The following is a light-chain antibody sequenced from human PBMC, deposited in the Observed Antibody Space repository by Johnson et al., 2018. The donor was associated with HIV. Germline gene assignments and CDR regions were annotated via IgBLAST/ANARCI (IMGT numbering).Light chain of an antibody. CDR3: GTWDSSLSAYV. Sequence: QSVLTQPPSVSAAPGQKVTISCSGSSSNIGNNYVSWYQQLPGTAPKLLIYENNKRPSGIPDRLSGSKSGTSATLCITGLQTGDEADYYCGTWDSSLSAYVFGTGTKVTVL. V-gene: IGLV1-51*02. J-gene: IGLJ1*01. CDR2: ENN. CDR1: SSNIGNNY.